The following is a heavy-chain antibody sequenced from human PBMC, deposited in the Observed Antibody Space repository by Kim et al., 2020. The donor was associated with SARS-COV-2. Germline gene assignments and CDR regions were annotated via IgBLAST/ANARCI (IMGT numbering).Heavy chain of an antibody. CDR1: GGTFSGYY. D-gene: IGHD3-3*02. V-gene: IGHV4-34*08. CDR3: AIKILALQLDS. CDR2: ISHSGSN. J-gene: IGHJ4*02. Sequence: SETLSLTCAVYGGTFSGYYWSWIRQPPGKGLEWIGGISHSGSNKNNPSLRSRVSISVDTSKNQCSLKLTSVTAADTTVYYCAIKILALQLDSWGRGTL.